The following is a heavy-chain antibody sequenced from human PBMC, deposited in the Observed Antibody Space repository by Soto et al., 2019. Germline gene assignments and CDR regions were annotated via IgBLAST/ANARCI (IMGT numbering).Heavy chain of an antibody. J-gene: IGHJ5*02. CDR2: ISGGSRTI. V-gene: IGHV3-48*01. CDR3: ARFPGKGNSYNWFDP. Sequence: EVPLVESGGGLVQPGGSLRLSCAASGFTFSDYSMNWVRQAPGKGLEWVSYISGGSRTIYYADSMKGRFTISRDNAKNSLYLQMNSLRAEDTAVYYCARFPGKGNSYNWFDPWGQGTLVTVSS. CDR1: GFTFSDYS.